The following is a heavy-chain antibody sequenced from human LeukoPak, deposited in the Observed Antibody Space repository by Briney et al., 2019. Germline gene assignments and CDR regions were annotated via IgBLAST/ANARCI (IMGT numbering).Heavy chain of an antibody. CDR1: GFTFSSYA. CDR2: ISGSGGST. D-gene: IGHD1-26*01. CDR3: AKDPSPSGSYSNFDY. V-gene: IGHV3-23*01. Sequence: GGSLRLSCAASGFTFSSYAMSWVHQAPGKGLEWVSAISGSGGSTYYADSVKGRFTISRDNSKNTLYLQMNSLRAEDTAVYYCAKDPSPSGSYSNFDYWGQGTLVTVSS. J-gene: IGHJ4*02.